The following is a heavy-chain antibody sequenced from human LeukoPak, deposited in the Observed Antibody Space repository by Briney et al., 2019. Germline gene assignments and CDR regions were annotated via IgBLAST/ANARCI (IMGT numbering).Heavy chain of an antibody. J-gene: IGHJ4*02. CDR3: AREAVSIHTPEGSFDY. CDR2: ISSSSSTI. V-gene: IGHV3-48*04. D-gene: IGHD6-6*01. CDR1: GFTFSSYS. Sequence: PGGSLRLSCAASGFTFSSYSMNWVRQAPGKGLEWVSYISSSSSTIYYADSVKGRFTISRDNAKNSLYLQMNSLRAEDTAVYYCAREAVSIHTPEGSFDYWGQGTLVTVSS.